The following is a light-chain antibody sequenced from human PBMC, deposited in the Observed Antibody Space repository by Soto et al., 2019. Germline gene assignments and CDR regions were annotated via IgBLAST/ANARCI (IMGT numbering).Light chain of an antibody. CDR1: NSNIGSNT. CDR2: TNN. J-gene: IGLJ1*01. V-gene: IGLV1-44*01. Sequence: QAVLTQPPSASGTPGQRVTICCSGSNSNIGSNTVNWFQQLPGTAPKLLIYTNNQRPSGVPDRFSGSKSGTSASLAVSGLQSEDEADYYCAAWDDSLNGDVFGTGTKLTVL. CDR3: AAWDDSLNGDV.